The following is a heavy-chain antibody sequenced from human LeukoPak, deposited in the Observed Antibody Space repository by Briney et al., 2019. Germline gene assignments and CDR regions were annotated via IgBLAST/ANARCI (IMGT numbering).Heavy chain of an antibody. CDR1: GGSISSGGYS. CDR2: IYHSGST. CDR3: ARGVGMVRGVILSNWFDP. J-gene: IGHJ5*02. D-gene: IGHD3-10*01. V-gene: IGHV4-30-2*01. Sequence: SQTLSLTCAVSGGSISSGGYSWSWIRQPPGKGLEWIGYIYHSGSTYYNPSLKSRVTISVDRSKNQFSLKLSSVTAADTAVYYCARGVGMVRGVILSNWFDPWGQGTLVTVSS.